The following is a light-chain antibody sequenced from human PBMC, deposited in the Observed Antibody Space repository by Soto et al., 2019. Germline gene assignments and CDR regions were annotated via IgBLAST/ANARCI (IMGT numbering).Light chain of an antibody. CDR1: QSVSSY. CDR2: DAS. J-gene: IGKJ2*01. Sequence: EIVLTQSPATLSLSPGERATLSCRASQSVSSYLAWYQQKPGQAPRLLIYDASNRAAGIPDRFSGSGSGTDFYVTISCQDAEGFVVYDYQPRSIWATFGQGTKLEIK. CDR3: QPRSIWAT. V-gene: IGKV3-11*01.